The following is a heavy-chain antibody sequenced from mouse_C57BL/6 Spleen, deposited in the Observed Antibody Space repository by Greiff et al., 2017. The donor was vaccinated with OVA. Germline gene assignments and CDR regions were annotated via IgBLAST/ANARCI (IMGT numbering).Heavy chain of an antibody. CDR2: IYPGDGDT. V-gene: IGHV1-80*01. CDR1: GYAFSSYW. D-gene: IGHD2-12*01. J-gene: IGHJ4*01. Sequence: QVQLKQSGAELVKPGASVKISCKASGYAFSSYWMNWVKQRPGKGLEWIGQIYPGDGDTNYNGKFKGKATLTADKSSSTAYMQLSSLTSEDSAVYFCARGDYSSYYYAMDYWGQGTSVTVSS. CDR3: ARGDYSSYYYAMDY.